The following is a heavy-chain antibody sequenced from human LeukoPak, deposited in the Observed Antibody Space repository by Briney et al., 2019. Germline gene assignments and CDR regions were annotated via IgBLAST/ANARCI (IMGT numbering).Heavy chain of an antibody. CDR2: IIPIFGTA. D-gene: IGHD5-18*01. CDR3: ARIQLWLPPYYYYYGMDV. CDR1: GGTFSSYA. Sequence: SVKVSCKASGGTFSSYAISWVRQAPGQGLEWMGGIIPIFGTANYAQKFQGRVTITADESTSTAYMELSSLRSEDTAVYYCARIQLWLPPYYYYYGMDVWGQGTTVTVTS. V-gene: IGHV1-69*13. J-gene: IGHJ6*02.